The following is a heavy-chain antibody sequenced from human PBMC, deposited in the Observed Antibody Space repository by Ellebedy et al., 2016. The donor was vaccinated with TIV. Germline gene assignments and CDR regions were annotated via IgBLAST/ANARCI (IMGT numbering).Heavy chain of an antibody. V-gene: IGHV4-34*01. J-gene: IGHJ3*02. D-gene: IGHD3-3*01. CDR3: ARDGPYDLNDAFDI. CDR2: IYHSGST. CDR1: GGSFSGHS. Sequence: SETLSLXXAVYGGSFSGHSWSWIRQSPGKGLEWIGSIYHSGSTYYNPSLKSRVTTSVDTSKNQFSLKLSSVTAADTAVYYCARDGPYDLNDAFDIWGQGTMVTVSS.